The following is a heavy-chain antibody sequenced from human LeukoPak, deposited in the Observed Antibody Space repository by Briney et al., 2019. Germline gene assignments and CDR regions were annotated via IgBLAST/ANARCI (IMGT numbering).Heavy chain of an antibody. CDR1: GGSISSSSYY. J-gene: IGHJ3*02. CDR3: ARLGYCSSTSCYRGAFDI. CDR2: IYYSGST. V-gene: IGHV4-39*01. Sequence: PSETLSLTCTVSGGSISSSSYYWGWIRQPPGKGLEWIGSIYYSGSTYYNPSLKSRVTISVDTTKNQFSLKLSSVTAADTAVYYCARLGYCSSTSCYRGAFDIWGQGTMVTVSS. D-gene: IGHD2-2*02.